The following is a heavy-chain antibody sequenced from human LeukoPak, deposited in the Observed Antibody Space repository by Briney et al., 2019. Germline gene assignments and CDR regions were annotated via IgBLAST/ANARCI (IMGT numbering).Heavy chain of an antibody. J-gene: IGHJ4*02. CDR3: ARDEEVGSPFDY. V-gene: IGHV3-74*01. CDR1: GFTFGGYW. D-gene: IGHD1-26*01. Sequence: GGCLRLSCAASGFTFGGYWMHWVRQAPGKGLVWVSPIASDASSTRYADSVKGRFTIPRDNATNTLYLQMNSLRVEDTAVYYCARDEEVGSPFDYWGQGSLVTVSS. CDR2: IASDASST.